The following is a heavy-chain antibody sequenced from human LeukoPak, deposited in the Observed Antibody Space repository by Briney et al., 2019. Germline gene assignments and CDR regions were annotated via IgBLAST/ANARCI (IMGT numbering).Heavy chain of an antibody. CDR2: MIGSDGST. V-gene: IGHV3-23*01. D-gene: IGHD4-11*01. J-gene: IGHJ4*02. CDR3: AKAGDYSYFDY. Sequence: GGSLRLSCAASGFTFTYYAMNWVRQAPGKGLEWVSAMIGSDGSTYYADSVKGRFTISRDNSKNPLYLQMNSLRAEDTAIYYCAKAGDYSYFDYWGQGTLVTVSS. CDR1: GFTFTYYA.